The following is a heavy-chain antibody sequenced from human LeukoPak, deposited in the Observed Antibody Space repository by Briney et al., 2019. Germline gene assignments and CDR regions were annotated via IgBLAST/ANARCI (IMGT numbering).Heavy chain of an antibody. D-gene: IGHD3-22*01. V-gene: IGHV3-9*01. CDR1: GFTFDDYA. J-gene: IGHJ4*02. CDR2: ISWNSGSI. CDR3: AKDMGYDSSGYYDY. Sequence: GGSLRLSCAASGFTFDDYAMPWVRQAPGKGLGWVSGISWNSGSIGYADSVKGRFTISRDNAKNSLYLQMNSLRAEDTALYYCAKDMGYDSSGYYDYWGQGTLVTVSS.